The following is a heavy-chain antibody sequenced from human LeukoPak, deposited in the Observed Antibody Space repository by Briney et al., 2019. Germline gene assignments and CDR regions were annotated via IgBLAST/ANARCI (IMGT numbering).Heavy chain of an antibody. CDR1: GFTFSSYS. Sequence: GGSLRLSCAASGFTFSSYSMNWVRQAPGKGLEWVSSINSSSSYIYYADSVKGRFTISRDNAKNSLYLQMNSLRAEDTAVYYCAREVVTRDFDYWGQGTLVTVSS. CDR2: INSSSSYI. D-gene: IGHD4-23*01. J-gene: IGHJ4*02. CDR3: AREVVTRDFDY. V-gene: IGHV3-21*01.